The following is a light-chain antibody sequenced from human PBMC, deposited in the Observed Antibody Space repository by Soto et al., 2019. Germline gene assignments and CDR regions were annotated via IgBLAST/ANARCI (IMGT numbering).Light chain of an antibody. V-gene: IGLV2-11*01. J-gene: IGLJ1*01. CDR2: DVS. CDR1: SSDVGGYNY. CDR3: CSYAGSYTYV. Sequence: QSALTQPRSVSGSPGQSVTISCTGTSSDVGGYNYVSWYQHHPGKAPKLMIYDVSKRPSGVPDRFSGSKSVNTASLTISWLQAEDEADYYCCSYAGSYTYVFGPVTKLTVL.